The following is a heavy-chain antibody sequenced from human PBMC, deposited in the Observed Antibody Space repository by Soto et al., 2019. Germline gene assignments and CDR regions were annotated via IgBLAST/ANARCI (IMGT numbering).Heavy chain of an antibody. Sequence: EVQLVESGGGLVQPGGSLKVSCVVSGFTLSTYTMNWVRQAPGKGLEWVSHDGAGGTILYADSVKGRFTVSRDNAKNSLYLQMNILRDGDTAVYYCARQGPYGYHDLWGQGTLVTVSS. CDR2: DGAGGTI. CDR1: GFTLSTYT. J-gene: IGHJ5*02. V-gene: IGHV3-48*02. D-gene: IGHD2-2*01. CDR3: ARQGPYGYHDL.